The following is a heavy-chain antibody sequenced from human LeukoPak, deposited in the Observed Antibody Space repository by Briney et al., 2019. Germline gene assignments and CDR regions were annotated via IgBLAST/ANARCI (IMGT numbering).Heavy chain of an antibody. CDR3: ARDYDFWSGYYTSRDYYYYMDV. CDR1: GGTFSSYA. D-gene: IGHD3-3*01. J-gene: IGHJ6*03. Sequence: SVKVSCKASGGTFSSYAISWVRQAPGQGLEWMGGIIPIFGTANCAQKFQGRVTITADESTSTAYMELSSLRSEDTAVYYCARDYDFWSGYYTSRDYYYYMDVWGKGTTVTVSS. V-gene: IGHV1-69*01. CDR2: IIPIFGTA.